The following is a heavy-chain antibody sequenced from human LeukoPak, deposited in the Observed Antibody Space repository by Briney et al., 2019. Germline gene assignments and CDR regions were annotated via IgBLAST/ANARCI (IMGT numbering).Heavy chain of an antibody. J-gene: IGHJ4*02. CDR3: TSPQSSSDY. CDR2: IRSKANSCAT. CDR1: GFTLSGSA. Sequence: GGSLRLSCAASGFTLSGSAMHWVRQASGKGLEWVGRIRSKANSCATAYAASVKGRFTISRDDSKNTAYLQMNSLKTEDTAVYYCTSPQSSSDYWGQGPLVTVSS. D-gene: IGHD3-16*02. V-gene: IGHV3-73*01.